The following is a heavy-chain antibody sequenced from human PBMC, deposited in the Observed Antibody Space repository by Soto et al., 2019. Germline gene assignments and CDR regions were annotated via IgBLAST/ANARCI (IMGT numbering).Heavy chain of an antibody. CDR1: GGTFSTYA. Sequence: QVQLVQSGAEVKKPESSVKVSCKAPGGTFSTYAISWVRQAPGQGLEWMGGIIPMFGTANYAQRFQDRVKITADESTNPVYMELSSLRSEDTAVYFCASGIQLWLRRITNGYSGWGQGTLVTVSS. V-gene: IGHV1-69*12. CDR2: IIPMFGTA. D-gene: IGHD5-18*01. CDR3: ASGIQLWLRRITNGYSG. J-gene: IGHJ4*02.